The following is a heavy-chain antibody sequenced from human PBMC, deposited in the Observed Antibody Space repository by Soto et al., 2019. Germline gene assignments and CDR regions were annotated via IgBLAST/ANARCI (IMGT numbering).Heavy chain of an antibody. CDR3: ARDPILMVRGVVNYGMDV. V-gene: IGHV3-33*01. D-gene: IGHD3-10*01. Sequence: GGSLRLSCAASGFTFSSYGMHWVRQAPGKGLEWVAVIWYDGSNKYYADSVKGRFTISRDNSKNTLYLQMNSLRAEDTAVYYCARDPILMVRGVVNYGMDVWGQGTTVTVSS. CDR1: GFTFSSYG. J-gene: IGHJ6*02. CDR2: IWYDGSNK.